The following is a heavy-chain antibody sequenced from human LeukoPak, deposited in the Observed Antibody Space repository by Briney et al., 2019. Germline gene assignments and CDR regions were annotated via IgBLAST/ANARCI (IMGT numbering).Heavy chain of an antibody. J-gene: IGHJ5*02. V-gene: IGHV4-61*01. Sequence: SETLSLTCTVSGGSVSSGSYYWSWIRQPPGKGLEWIGYIYYSGSTNYNPSLKSRVTISVDTSKNQFSLKLSSVTAADTAVYYCATSSSTWYSNWSDPWGQGTLVTVSS. CDR2: IYYSGST. CDR1: GGSVSSGSYY. D-gene: IGHD6-13*01. CDR3: ATSSSTWYSNWSDP.